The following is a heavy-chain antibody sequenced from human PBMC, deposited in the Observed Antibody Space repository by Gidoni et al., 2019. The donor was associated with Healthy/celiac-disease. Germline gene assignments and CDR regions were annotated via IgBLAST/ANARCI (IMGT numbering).Heavy chain of an antibody. CDR3: ASSAGPNMTPSAFDI. CDR2: IYYRGST. Sequence: QVQLQESGPGLVKPSETLSLTCTASGGSLSSYYWSWLRQPPGKGLEWIGDIYYRGSTTYNPSLKNRVTISVDTSKNQFSLKLSSVTAADTAVYYCASSAGPNMTPSAFDIWGQGTMVTVSS. D-gene: IGHD2-15*01. V-gene: IGHV4-59*01. CDR1: GGSLSSYY. J-gene: IGHJ3*02.